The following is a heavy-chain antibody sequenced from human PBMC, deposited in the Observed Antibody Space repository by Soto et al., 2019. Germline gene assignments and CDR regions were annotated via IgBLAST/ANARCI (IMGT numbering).Heavy chain of an antibody. CDR1: GYTFSNYG. CDR3: ARVVPGAEDWFGP. D-gene: IGHD2-2*01. J-gene: IGHJ5*02. Sequence: ASVNVSCKTSGYTFSNYGITWVRQAPGQPLEWLGWISLYSDGTNYAQKFQGRVSMTTDTSTTTAYMELRSLRSDDTAVYYCARVVPGAEDWFGPSGQGTLVTVSS. CDR2: ISLYSDGT. V-gene: IGHV1-18*01.